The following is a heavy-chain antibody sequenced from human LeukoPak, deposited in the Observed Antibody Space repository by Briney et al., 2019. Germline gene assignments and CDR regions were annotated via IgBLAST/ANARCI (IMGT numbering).Heavy chain of an antibody. CDR2: ISAYNGNT. Sequence: GASVKVSCKASGYTFTSYGISWVRQAPGQGLEWMGWISAYNGNTNYAQKFQGRVTMTTDTSTSTAYMELRSLRSDDTAVYYCARDGDIVVVPAAMDYWGQGTLVTVSS. D-gene: IGHD2-2*01. V-gene: IGHV1-18*01. CDR1: GYTFTSYG. J-gene: IGHJ4*02. CDR3: ARDGDIVVVPAAMDY.